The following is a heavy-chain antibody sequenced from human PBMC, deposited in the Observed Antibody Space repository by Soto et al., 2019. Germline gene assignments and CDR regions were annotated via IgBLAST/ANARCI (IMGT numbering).Heavy chain of an antibody. CDR3: ARGGHYHDSSGYYSYSGSYYFDY. V-gene: IGHV1-69*06. CDR2: IIPIFGTA. CDR1: GGTFSSYA. D-gene: IGHD3-22*01. Sequence: SVKVSCKASGGTFSSYAISWVRQAPGQGLEWMGGIIPIFGTANYAQKFQGRVTITADKSTSTAYMELSSLRSEDTAVYYCARGGHYHDSSGYYSYSGSYYFDYWGQGTLVTVSS. J-gene: IGHJ4*02.